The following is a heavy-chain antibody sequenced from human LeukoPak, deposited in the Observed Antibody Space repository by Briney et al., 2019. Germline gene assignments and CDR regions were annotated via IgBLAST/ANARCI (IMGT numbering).Heavy chain of an antibody. CDR2: ITSDGSSA. CDR3: ARGGDLRDY. J-gene: IGHJ4*02. D-gene: IGHD3-16*01. Sequence: GGSLRLSCAASGFTFSSYWMHWVRQAPGKGLVWVSRITSDGSSARYADSVKGRFTTSRDNAKNTLYLQLNSLRAEDTALYYCARGGDLRDYWGQETLVTVSS. CDR1: GFTFSSYW. V-gene: IGHV3-74*01.